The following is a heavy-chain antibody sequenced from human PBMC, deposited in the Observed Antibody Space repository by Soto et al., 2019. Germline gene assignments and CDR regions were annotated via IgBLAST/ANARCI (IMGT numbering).Heavy chain of an antibody. V-gene: IGHV1-3*01. J-gene: IGHJ6*02. CDR2: INAGNDNT. Sequence: ASVKVSCKDSGYSLTSYARHWVRQAPGQRLEWMGWINAGNDNTEYSQKFQGRVTITRDTSASTAYMELSSLRSEDTAVYYCARVSGYCSSTSCYVGGYYYYGMDVWGQGTTVTVSS. CDR1: GYSLTSYA. CDR3: ARVSGYCSSTSCYVGGYYYYGMDV. D-gene: IGHD2-2*01.